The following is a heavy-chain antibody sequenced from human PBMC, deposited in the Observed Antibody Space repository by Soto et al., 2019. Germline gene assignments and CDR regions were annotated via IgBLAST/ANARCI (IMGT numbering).Heavy chain of an antibody. J-gene: IGHJ6*03. CDR3: ATIGKLVVPAASRPSYYYYYYMDV. CDR2: IWYDGSNK. Sequence: GGSLRLSCAASGFTFSSYGMHWVRQAPGKGLEWVAVIWYDGSNKYYADSVKGRFTISRDNSKNTLYLQMNSLRAEDTAVYYCATIGKLVVPAASRPSYYYYYYMDVWGKGTTVTVSS. D-gene: IGHD2-2*01. V-gene: IGHV3-33*01. CDR1: GFTFSSYG.